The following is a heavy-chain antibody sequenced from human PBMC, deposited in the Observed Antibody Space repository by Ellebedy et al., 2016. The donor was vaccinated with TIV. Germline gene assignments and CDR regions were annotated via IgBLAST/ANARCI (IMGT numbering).Heavy chain of an antibody. V-gene: IGHV3-30*18. Sequence: GESLKISCAASGFTFNSYGMHWVRQVPGKGLEWVAVISHDGSNKYYADSVKGRFTISRDNSMNTLYLQMSSLRVEDTAVYFCAKDFETYSLISSWYIHYWGQGTLVTVSS. CDR2: ISHDGSNK. J-gene: IGHJ4*02. CDR1: GFTFNSYG. D-gene: IGHD6-13*01. CDR3: AKDFETYSLISSWYIHY.